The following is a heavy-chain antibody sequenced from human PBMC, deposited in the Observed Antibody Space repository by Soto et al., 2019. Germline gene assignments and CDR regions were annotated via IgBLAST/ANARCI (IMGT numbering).Heavy chain of an antibody. CDR3: ATPKSTVIDNWFDP. CDR2: ISGSGGST. CDR1: GFTFSSYV. D-gene: IGHD4-17*01. Sequence: GGSLRLSCAASGFTFSSYVMSWVRQAPGKGLEWVSAISGSGGSTYYADSVKGRFTISRDNSKNTLYLQMNSLRAEDTAVYYCATPKSTVIDNWFDPWGQGTLVTVSS. J-gene: IGHJ5*02. V-gene: IGHV3-23*01.